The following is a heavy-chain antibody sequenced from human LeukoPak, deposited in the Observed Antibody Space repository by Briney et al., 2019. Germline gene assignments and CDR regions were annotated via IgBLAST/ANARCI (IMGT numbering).Heavy chain of an antibody. V-gene: IGHV4-59*01. D-gene: IGHD2-2*01. J-gene: IGHJ6*02. CDR2: IYYSGST. CDR1: GGSISSYY. CDR3: AGVTGVVVPAAISPPINYYYGMDV. Sequence: KPSETLSLTFTVSGGSISSYYWSWIRQPPGKGLEWIGYIYYSGSTNYNPSLKSRVTISVDTSKNQFSLKLSSVTAADTAVYYCAGVTGVVVPAAISPPINYYYGMDVWGQGTTVTVSS.